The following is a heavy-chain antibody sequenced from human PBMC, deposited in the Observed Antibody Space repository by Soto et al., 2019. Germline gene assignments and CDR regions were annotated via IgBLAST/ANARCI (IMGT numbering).Heavy chain of an antibody. J-gene: IGHJ4*02. CDR3: AKDLGYCSGGSCYIGPFDY. V-gene: IGHV3-30*18. CDR1: GFTFSSYG. Sequence: QVQLVESGGGVVQPGRSLRLSCAASGFTFSSYGMHWVRQAPGKGLEWVAVISYDGSNKYYADSVKGRFTISRDNSKNPLYLQMNSLRAEDTAVYYCAKDLGYCSGGSCYIGPFDYWGQGTLVTVSS. CDR2: ISYDGSNK. D-gene: IGHD2-15*01.